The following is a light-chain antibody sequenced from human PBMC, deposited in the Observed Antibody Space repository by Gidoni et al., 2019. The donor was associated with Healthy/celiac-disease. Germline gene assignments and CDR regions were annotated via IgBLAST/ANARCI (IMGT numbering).Light chain of an antibody. CDR2: TAS. Sequence: DIQMTQSPSSLSASVGDRVTITCRASQSISSYLNWYQQKPGKAPKLLIYTASRLQSGVPSRCSGSGSGTDFTRTISSLQPEDFSTYYCQQSYSTPYTFXQXTKLEIK. V-gene: IGKV1-39*01. J-gene: IGKJ2*01. CDR1: QSISSY. CDR3: QQSYSTPYT.